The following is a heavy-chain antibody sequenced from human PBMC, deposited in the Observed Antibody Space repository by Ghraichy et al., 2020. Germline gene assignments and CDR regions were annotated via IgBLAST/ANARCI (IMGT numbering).Heavy chain of an antibody. CDR2: MSGSGDNA. CDR1: GFTFRSYA. D-gene: IGHD3-22*01. CDR3: AKHFGSSGYQHAFDI. Sequence: GSLRLSCAASGFTFRSYATGWVRQALGKGLEWVSMMSGSGDNAFYADSVNGRFTISRDILKNTLYLQMNSLSAEDTAVYYCAKHFGSSGYQHAFDIWGQGTLVSVS. J-gene: IGHJ3*02. V-gene: IGHV3-23*01.